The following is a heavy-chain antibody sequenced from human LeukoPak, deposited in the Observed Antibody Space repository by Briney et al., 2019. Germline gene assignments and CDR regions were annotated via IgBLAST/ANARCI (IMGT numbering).Heavy chain of an antibody. CDR2: INAGNGNT. Sequence: GASVKVSCKASGYTFTGYALHWVRQAPGQRLEWMGWINAGNGNTKYSQKFQGRVTITRDTSASTAYMELSSLRSEDTAVYYCARAPYCSSTSCYLPYYYYYGMDVWGQGTTVTVSS. V-gene: IGHV1-3*01. CDR3: ARAPYCSSTSCYLPYYYYYGMDV. D-gene: IGHD2-2*01. J-gene: IGHJ6*02. CDR1: GYTFTGYA.